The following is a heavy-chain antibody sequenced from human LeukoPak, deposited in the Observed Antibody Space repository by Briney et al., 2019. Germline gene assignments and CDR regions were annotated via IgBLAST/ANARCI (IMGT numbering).Heavy chain of an antibody. J-gene: IGHJ4*02. V-gene: IGHV3-30*18. CDR2: ISYDGSNK. CDR3: AKDPNNYGDYPSK. CDR1: GFTFSSYG. Sequence: GGSLRLSCAASGFTFSSYGMHWVRQAPGKGLEWVAVISYDGSNKYYADSVKGRFTISRDNSKNTLYRQMNSLRAEDTAVYYCAKDPNNYGDYPSKWGQGTLVTVSS. D-gene: IGHD4-17*01.